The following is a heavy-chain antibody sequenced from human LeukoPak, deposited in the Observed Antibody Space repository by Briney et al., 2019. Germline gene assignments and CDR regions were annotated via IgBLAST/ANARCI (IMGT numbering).Heavy chain of an antibody. CDR2: ISDSGSTI. CDR1: GFTFSNYY. J-gene: IGHJ4*02. Sequence: GGSLRLSCAASGFTFSNYYMHWVRQALGKGLEWVSYISDSGSTIYYADSVKGRFTVSRDNAKNLLYLQMNNLRDDDTAVYYCARRGELWGQGTLVTVSS. V-gene: IGHV3-48*02. D-gene: IGHD3-10*01. CDR3: ARRGEL.